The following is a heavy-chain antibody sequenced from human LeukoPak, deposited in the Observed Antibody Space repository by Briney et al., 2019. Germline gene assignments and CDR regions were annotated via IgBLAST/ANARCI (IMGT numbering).Heavy chain of an antibody. Sequence: SETLSLTCAVYGGSFSGYYWSWIRQPPGKGLEWIGEINHSGSTNYNPSLKTRVTISVDTSKNQFSLKLSSVTAADTAVYYCARLGGDIVVVPRYFDYWGQGTLVTVSS. D-gene: IGHD2-2*01. V-gene: IGHV4-34*01. CDR3: ARLGGDIVVVPRYFDY. CDR2: INHSGST. J-gene: IGHJ4*02. CDR1: GGSFSGYY.